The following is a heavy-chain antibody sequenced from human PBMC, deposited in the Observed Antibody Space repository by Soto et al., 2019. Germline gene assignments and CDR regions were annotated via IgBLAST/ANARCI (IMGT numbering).Heavy chain of an antibody. V-gene: IGHV1-69*06. CDR2: IIPIFGTA. Sequence: GXSVKVSCKASGGTLSSYAISWVRQAPGQGLEWMGGIIPIFGTANYAQKFQGRVTITADKSTSTAYMELSSLRSEDTAVYYCARDGSSSWAYDYWGQGTLVTGSS. CDR3: ARDGSSSWAYDY. D-gene: IGHD6-13*01. J-gene: IGHJ4*02. CDR1: GGTLSSYA.